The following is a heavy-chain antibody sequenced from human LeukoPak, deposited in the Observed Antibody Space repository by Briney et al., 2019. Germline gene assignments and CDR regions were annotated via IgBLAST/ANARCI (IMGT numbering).Heavy chain of an antibody. CDR1: GFTFSSYS. CDR3: ARDRWDSGYDYARYLDY. Sequence: PGGSLRLSCAASGFTFSSYSMNWVRQAPGKGLEWVSSISSSSSYIYYADSVKGRFTISRDNAKNSLYLQMNSLRAEDTAVYYCARDRWDSGYDYARYLDYWGQGTLVTVSS. V-gene: IGHV3-21*01. J-gene: IGHJ4*02. CDR2: ISSSSSYI. D-gene: IGHD5-12*01.